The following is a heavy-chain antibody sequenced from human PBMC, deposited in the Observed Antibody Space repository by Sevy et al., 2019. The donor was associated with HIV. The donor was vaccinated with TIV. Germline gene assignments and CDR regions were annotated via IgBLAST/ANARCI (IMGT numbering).Heavy chain of an antibody. CDR3: ARELGGSLRFDY. Sequence: GGYLRLSCAASGFPFSDSWMTWVRQAPGKGLEWVANIKQEGTEKHYVDSMKGRFTISRDNAKNTLYLQMDSLRVDDTAVYVCARELGGSLRFDYRGQGALVTVSS. CDR1: GFPFSDSW. V-gene: IGHV3-7*01. J-gene: IGHJ4*02. D-gene: IGHD1-26*01. CDR2: IKQEGTEK.